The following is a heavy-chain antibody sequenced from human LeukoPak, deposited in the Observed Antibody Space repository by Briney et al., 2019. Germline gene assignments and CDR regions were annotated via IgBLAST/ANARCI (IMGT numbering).Heavy chain of an antibody. J-gene: IGHJ4*02. CDR3: AREHMVRGVINR. CDR1: GGSVSSGSYY. D-gene: IGHD3-10*01. CDR2: IYYSGST. V-gene: IGHV4-61*01. Sequence: SETLSLTCTVSGGSVSSGSYYWSWIRQPPGKGLEWIGYIYYSGSTNYNPSLKSRVTISVDTSKNQFSLKLSSVTAADTAVYYCAREHMVRGVINRWGQGALVTVSS.